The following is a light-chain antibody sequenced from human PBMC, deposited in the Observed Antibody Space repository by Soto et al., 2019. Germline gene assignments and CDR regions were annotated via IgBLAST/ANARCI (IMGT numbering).Light chain of an antibody. Sequence: QPVLTQPPSASGSPGQSFTISCAGTSSDVGGYDYVSWYQQHPGKAPKLIIYEVNKRPSGVPDRFSGSKSANTASLTVSGLQAEDEADYYCSSYAGSNNLRMFGGGTQLTVL. CDR1: SSDVGGYDY. CDR3: SSYAGSNNLRM. V-gene: IGLV2-8*01. CDR2: EVN. J-gene: IGLJ3*02.